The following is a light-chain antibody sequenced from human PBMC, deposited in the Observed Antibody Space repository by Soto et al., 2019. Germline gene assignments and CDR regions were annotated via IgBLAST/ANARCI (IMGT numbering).Light chain of an antibody. CDR2: GVN. J-gene: IGLJ2*01. Sequence: QSALTQPRSVSGCPGQSVTISCTGTSSDIGGYNYVSWYQQHPGKAPKVIICGVNKRPSGVPDRFSGSKSGNTASLTISGLQADDEADYYCCSFAGSYTWVFGGGTKLTVL. CDR3: CSFAGSYTWV. CDR1: SSDIGGYNY. V-gene: IGLV2-11*01.